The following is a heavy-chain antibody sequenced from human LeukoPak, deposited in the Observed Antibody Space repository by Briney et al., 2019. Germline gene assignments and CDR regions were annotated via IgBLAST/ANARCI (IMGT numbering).Heavy chain of an antibody. Sequence: PGGSLRLSCAVSGFTVSSNYITWVRQAPGKGLEWVSVIYADGSTYYADSVKGRFTISRDNSNNTLFLQMNSLRADDTAVYYCALDRGYSSGTRAWGQGTLVTVSS. CDR1: GFTVSSNY. J-gene: IGHJ5*02. CDR2: IYADGST. D-gene: IGHD5-18*01. V-gene: IGHV3-53*01. CDR3: ALDRGYSSGTRA.